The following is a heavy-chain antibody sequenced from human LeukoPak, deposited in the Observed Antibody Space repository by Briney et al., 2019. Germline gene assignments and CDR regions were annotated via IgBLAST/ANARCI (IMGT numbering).Heavy chain of an antibody. CDR1: GYTFTSYY. D-gene: IGHD2-2*01. V-gene: IGHV1-46*01. CDR3: ARGLYCSSTSCYVGFDY. CDR2: INPSGGST. Sequence: ASVKVSCKASGYTFTSYYMHWVRQAPGQGLEWMGIINPSGGSTSYAQKFQGRVTMTRDTSTSTVYMELSSLRSGDTAVYYCARGLYCSSTSCYVGFDYWGQGTLVTVSS. J-gene: IGHJ4*02.